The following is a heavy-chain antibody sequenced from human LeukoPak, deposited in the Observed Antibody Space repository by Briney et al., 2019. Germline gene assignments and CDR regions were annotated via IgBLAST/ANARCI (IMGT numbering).Heavy chain of an antibody. CDR1: GGSISSGDYY. J-gene: IGHJ4*02. Sequence: SETLSLTCTVSGGSISSGDYYWSWIRQPPGKGLEWIGYIYYSGSTYYNPPLKSRVTISVGTSKNQFSLKLSSVTAADTAVYYCARVNTATLPFDYWGQGTLVTVSS. CDR3: ARVNTATLPFDY. CDR2: IYYSGST. D-gene: IGHD5-18*01. V-gene: IGHV4-30-4*08.